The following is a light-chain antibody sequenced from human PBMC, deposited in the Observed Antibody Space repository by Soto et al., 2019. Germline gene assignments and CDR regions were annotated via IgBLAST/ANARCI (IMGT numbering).Light chain of an antibody. CDR3: SSYTGSSTLYVV. CDR1: SSDVGGYDY. J-gene: IGLJ2*01. Sequence: QSALTQPASVSGSPGQSITISCTGSSSDVGGYDYVSWYQQHPGKAPKLMIYEVNNRPSGVSNRFSGSKSGNTASLTISGLQAEDDADYYCSSYTGSSTLYVVFGGGTKVTVL. CDR2: EVN. V-gene: IGLV2-14*01.